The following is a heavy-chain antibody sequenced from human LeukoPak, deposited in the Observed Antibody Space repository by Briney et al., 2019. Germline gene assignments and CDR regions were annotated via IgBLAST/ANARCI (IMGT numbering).Heavy chain of an antibody. CDR2: IYHSGAT. CDR1: GYSISSGNY. CDR3: AWYSGSNSNPFDY. J-gene: IGHJ4*02. Sequence: SETLSLTCTVSGYSISSGNYWGWIRQPPGKGLDWIGSIYHSGATYYNPSLKSRVTISVDTSKNQFSLKLSSVTAADTALYYCAWYSGSNSNPFDYWGQGILVTVSS. V-gene: IGHV4-38-2*02. D-gene: IGHD1-26*01.